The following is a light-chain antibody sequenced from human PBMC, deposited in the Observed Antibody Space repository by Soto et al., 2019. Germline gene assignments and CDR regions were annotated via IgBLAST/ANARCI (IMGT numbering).Light chain of an antibody. J-gene: IGKJ2*01. CDR3: QQYNSYHT. Sequence: DIQMTQSPSTLSASVGDRVTITCRASQSISGWLAWYQQKPGKAPKFLIYDASSLESGVPSRFSGSGSGTEFTLTISSLQPDDFATYYCQQYNSYHTFGQGTKLEIK. V-gene: IGKV1-5*01. CDR1: QSISGW. CDR2: DAS.